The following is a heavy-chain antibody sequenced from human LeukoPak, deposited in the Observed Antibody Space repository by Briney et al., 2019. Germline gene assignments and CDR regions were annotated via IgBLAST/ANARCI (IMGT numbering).Heavy chain of an antibody. D-gene: IGHD2-2*01. Sequence: GGSLRLSCAASGFTFSSYAVSWVRQAPGKGLEWVSVISGSGGSTYYADSVKGRFTISRDNSKNTLYLQMNSLRVEDTAVYYCAKTPCTTSCYFDYWGQGTLVTVSS. J-gene: IGHJ4*02. CDR3: AKTPCTTSCYFDY. CDR2: ISGSGGST. CDR1: GFTFSSYA. V-gene: IGHV3-23*01.